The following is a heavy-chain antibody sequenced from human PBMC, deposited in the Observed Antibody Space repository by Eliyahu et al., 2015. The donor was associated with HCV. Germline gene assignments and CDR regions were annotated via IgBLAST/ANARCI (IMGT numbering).Heavy chain of an antibody. Sequence: EVQLVESGGGLVKPGGSLRLSCAASGFTFXSYSMNWVRQAPGKGLEWVSSISSSSSYIYYADSVKGRFTISRDNAKNSLYLQMNTLRAEDTAVYYCATRGYSYAEGWYFDLWGRGTLVTVSS. CDR2: ISSSSSYI. V-gene: IGHV3-21*01. J-gene: IGHJ2*01. CDR1: GFTFXSYS. D-gene: IGHD5-18*01. CDR3: ATRGYSYAEGWYFDL.